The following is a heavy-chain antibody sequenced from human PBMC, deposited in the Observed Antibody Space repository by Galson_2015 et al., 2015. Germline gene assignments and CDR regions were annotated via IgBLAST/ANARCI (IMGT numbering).Heavy chain of an antibody. V-gene: IGHV3-30-3*01. Sequence: SLRLSCAGSGFTSSSYVMHWVRQAPGKGLEWVALISPDGVNKCYADSVQGRFTISRDGSENTLYLQLDSLRPEDTAVYYCAREGNFSPDIWDQGTVVTVS. CDR2: ISPDGVNK. CDR1: GFTSSSYV. D-gene: IGHD1-7*01. CDR3: AREGNFSPDI. J-gene: IGHJ3*02.